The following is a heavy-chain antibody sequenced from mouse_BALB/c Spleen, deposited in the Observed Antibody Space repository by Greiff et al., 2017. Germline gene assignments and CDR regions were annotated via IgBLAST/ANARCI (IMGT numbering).Heavy chain of an antibody. V-gene: IGHV14-4*02. Sequence: EVQLQQSGAELVRSGASVKLSCTASGFNIKDYYMHWVKQRPEQGLEWIGWIDPENGDTEYAPKFQGKATMTADTSSNTAYLQLSSLTSEDTAVYSCNAVRYDVSYAMDYWGQGTSVTVSS. J-gene: IGHJ4*01. CDR3: NAVRYDVSYAMDY. CDR2: IDPENGDT. D-gene: IGHD2-14*01. CDR1: GFNIKDYY.